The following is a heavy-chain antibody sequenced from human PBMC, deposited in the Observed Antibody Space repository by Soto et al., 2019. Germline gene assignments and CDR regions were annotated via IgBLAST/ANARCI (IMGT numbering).Heavy chain of an antibody. CDR3: VRDRSLSILRFLADILDA. D-gene: IGHD3-3*01. CDR1: GLSFGDYS. V-gene: IGHV3-21*06. J-gene: IGHJ6*02. Sequence: PGGSLRLSCAASGLSFGDYSMNWVRQAPGKGLEWVSSISSSSIYKHYTDSVKGRFTVSRDNDKNLLYLEMDSLRPEDTAVYYCVRDRSLSILRFLADILDAWGQGTTVTVSS. CDR2: ISSSSIYK.